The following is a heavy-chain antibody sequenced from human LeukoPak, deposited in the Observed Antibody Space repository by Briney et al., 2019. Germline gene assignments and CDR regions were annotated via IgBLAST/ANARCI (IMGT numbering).Heavy chain of an antibody. CDR2: ISGSGGST. D-gene: IGHD6-19*01. Sequence: GGSLRLSCAASGFTFSTHAMSWVRQAPGEGLEWVSAISGSGGSTYYADSVKGRFTISRDNSKNTLYLQMNSLRAEDTAVYYCAKDIAVTGPGDYFDYWGQGTLVTVSS. J-gene: IGHJ4*02. CDR3: AKDIAVTGPGDYFDY. CDR1: GFTFSTHA. V-gene: IGHV3-23*01.